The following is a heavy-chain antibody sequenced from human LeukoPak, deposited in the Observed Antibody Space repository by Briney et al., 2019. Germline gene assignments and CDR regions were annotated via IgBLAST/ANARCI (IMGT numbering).Heavy chain of an antibody. CDR2: IWYDGSNK. J-gene: IGHJ4*02. Sequence: GRSLRLSCAASGFTFSSYGMHWVRQAPGKGLEWVAVIWYDGSNKYYADSVKGRFTISRDNSKNTLYLQMNSLRAEDTAVYYCARDLNGYYYDSSGPGGYWGQGTLVTVSS. CDR3: ARDLNGYYYDSSGPGGY. CDR1: GFTFSSYG. D-gene: IGHD3-22*01. V-gene: IGHV3-33*08.